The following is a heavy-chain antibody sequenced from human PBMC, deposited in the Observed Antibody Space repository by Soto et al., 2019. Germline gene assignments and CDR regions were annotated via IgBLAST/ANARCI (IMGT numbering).Heavy chain of an antibody. D-gene: IGHD3-10*01. CDR1: GYTFSNYD. Sequence: QVQLVQSGAELKKPGASVKVSCKASGYTFSNYDMNWVRQATGQGPEWIGWVNPNNGDTGYAQKFQGRVTRTTDISTTTAYMALTSLRSEDTAIYYCAKVSRKGSAIDFDYWGQGTVITVSS. CDR3: AKVSRKGSAIDFDY. V-gene: IGHV1-8*01. CDR2: VNPNNGDT. J-gene: IGHJ4*02.